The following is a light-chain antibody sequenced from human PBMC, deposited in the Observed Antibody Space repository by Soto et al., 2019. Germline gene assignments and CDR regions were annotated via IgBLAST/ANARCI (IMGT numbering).Light chain of an antibody. CDR3: QQYGNVPLT. CDR2: RVS. J-gene: IGKJ4*01. CDR1: QSVSNRY. Sequence: SFSPWEGATLSCRSSQSVSNRYFAWYQQKPGQAPRLLIYRVSSRATGIPDRFSGSGSGTDFTLTISRLEPEDFAVYYCQQYGNVPLTFGGGTKVDI. V-gene: IGKV3-20*01.